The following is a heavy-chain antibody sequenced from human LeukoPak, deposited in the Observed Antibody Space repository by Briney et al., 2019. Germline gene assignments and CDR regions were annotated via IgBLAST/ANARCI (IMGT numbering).Heavy chain of an antibody. CDR1: GFTFSSYG. Sequence: PGGSLRLSCAASGFTFSSYGMHWVCQAPGKGLEWVALISYDGSSKYYADSVKGRFTISRDNSKSTLYLQMNSLRAEDTAVYYCASKYCSGGTCYSAPTYWGQGTLVTVSS. CDR2: ISYDGSSK. J-gene: IGHJ4*02. CDR3: ASKYCSGGTCYSAPTY. V-gene: IGHV3-30*03. D-gene: IGHD2-15*01.